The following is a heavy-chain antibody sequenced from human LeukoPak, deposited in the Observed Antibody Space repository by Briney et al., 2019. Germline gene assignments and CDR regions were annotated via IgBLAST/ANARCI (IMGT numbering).Heavy chain of an antibody. CDR2: INHSGST. V-gene: IGHV4-34*01. J-gene: IGHJ4*02. Sequence: SETLPLTCAVYGGSFSGYYWSWIRQPPGKGLEWIGEINHSGSTNYNPSLKSRVTISVDTSKNQFSLKLSSVTAADTAVYYCARAPRGIRGYSYGYPDYWGQGTLVTVSS. D-gene: IGHD5-18*01. CDR3: ARAPRGIRGYSYGYPDY. CDR1: GGSFSGYY.